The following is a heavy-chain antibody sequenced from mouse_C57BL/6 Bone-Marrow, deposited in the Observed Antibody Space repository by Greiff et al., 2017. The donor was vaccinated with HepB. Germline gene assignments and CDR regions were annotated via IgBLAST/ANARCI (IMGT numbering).Heavy chain of an antibody. D-gene: IGHD2-4*01. V-gene: IGHV1-69*01. CDR3: ARGDYLYYFDY. J-gene: IGHJ2*01. CDR1: GYTFTSYW. CDR2: IDPSDSYT. Sequence: QVQLQQSGAELVMPGASVKLSCKASGYTFTSYWMHWVKQRPGQGLEWIGEIDPSDSYTNYNQKFKGKSTLTVDKSSSTAYMQLSSLTSEDSAVYYCARGDYLYYFDYWGQGTTLTVSS.